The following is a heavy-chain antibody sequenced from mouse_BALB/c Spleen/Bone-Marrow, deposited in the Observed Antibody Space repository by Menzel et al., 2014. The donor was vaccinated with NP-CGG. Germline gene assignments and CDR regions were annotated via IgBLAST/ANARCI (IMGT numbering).Heavy chain of an antibody. CDR2: IYPGDGDT. D-gene: IGHD4-1*01. CDR1: GCTFTSYW. CDR3: ARMWDGYYAMDY. Sequence: VQLQQSGAELARPGASVKLSCKASGCTFTSYWMQWVKQRPGQGLEWIGAIYPGDGDTRYTQKFKGKATLTADKSSSTAYMQLSSLASEDSAVYYCARMWDGYYAMDYWGQGTSVTVSS. J-gene: IGHJ4*01. V-gene: IGHV1-87*01.